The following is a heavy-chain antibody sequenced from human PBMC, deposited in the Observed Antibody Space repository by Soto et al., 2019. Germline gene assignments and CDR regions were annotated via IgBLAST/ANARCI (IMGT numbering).Heavy chain of an antibody. CDR2: IYSGGTT. Sequence: ASLRLSCEVSGFVVTSNYMSWIRQTPGKGLEWVSVIYSGGTTYYADSVKGRFTISRDESKNTLYLQMNILRAEDTAVYYCARDEGSSTSCCIPRYGMDVWGQGTTVTVSS. D-gene: IGHD2-2*01. CDR3: ARDEGSSTSCCIPRYGMDV. J-gene: IGHJ6*02. V-gene: IGHV3-53*01. CDR1: GFVVTSNY.